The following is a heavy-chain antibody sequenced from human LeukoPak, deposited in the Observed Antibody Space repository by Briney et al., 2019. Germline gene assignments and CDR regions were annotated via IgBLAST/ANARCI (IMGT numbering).Heavy chain of an antibody. D-gene: IGHD3-10*01. V-gene: IGHV3-21*01. CDR2: ISSSSSYI. Sequence: GGSLRLSCAASGFTFSSYSMNWVRQAPGKGLEWVSSISSSSSYIYYADSVKGRFTISRDNAKISLYLQMNSLRAEDTAVYYCARFSGSYYNPLDYWGQGTLVTVSS. CDR3: ARFSGSYYNPLDY. J-gene: IGHJ4*02. CDR1: GFTFSSYS.